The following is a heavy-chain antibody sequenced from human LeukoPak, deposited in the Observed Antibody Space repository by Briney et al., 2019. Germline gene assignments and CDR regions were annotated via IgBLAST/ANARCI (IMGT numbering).Heavy chain of an antibody. J-gene: IGHJ2*01. Sequence: GGSLRLSCAASGISVSSNNMHWVRQAPGGGLEWVSYISAGSGTIYPADSVKGRFIISRDNAKNSLYLQMNSLRVEDTAVYFCARDLGLRRMIWGRGTLVAVSS. D-gene: IGHD5-12*01. CDR1: GISVSSNN. CDR3: ARDLGLRRMI. CDR2: ISAGSGTI. V-gene: IGHV3-48*04.